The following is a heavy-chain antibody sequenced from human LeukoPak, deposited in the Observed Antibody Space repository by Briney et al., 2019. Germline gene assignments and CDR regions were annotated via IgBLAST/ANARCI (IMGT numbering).Heavy chain of an antibody. D-gene: IGHD4-11*01. V-gene: IGHV3-30-3*01. Sequence: GGSLRLSCAASGFTFSSYAMHWVRQAPGKGLEWVAVISYDGSNKYYADSVKGRFTISRDNSKNTLYLQMNSLRAEDTAVYYCAGFTRGDYTGHDAFDIWGQGTMVTVSS. CDR2: ISYDGSNK. J-gene: IGHJ3*02. CDR3: AGFTRGDYTGHDAFDI. CDR1: GFTFSSYA.